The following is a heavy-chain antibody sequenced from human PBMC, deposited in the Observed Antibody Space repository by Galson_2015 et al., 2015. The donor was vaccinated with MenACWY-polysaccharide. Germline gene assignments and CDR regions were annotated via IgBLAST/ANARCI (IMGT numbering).Heavy chain of an antibody. V-gene: IGHV3-74*01. Sequence: SMRLSCAASGLTFSSYWMHWVRQPPGKGLAWASSINGDGSSTRYTDSVKGRFTISRDNDKNTLYLQMNSLRAEDTAVYFCATGGNDSFGYTWFDPWGQGTLVAVSS. CDR1: GLTFSSYW. J-gene: IGHJ5*02. CDR2: INGDGSST. CDR3: ATGGNDSFGYTWFDP. D-gene: IGHD6-13*01.